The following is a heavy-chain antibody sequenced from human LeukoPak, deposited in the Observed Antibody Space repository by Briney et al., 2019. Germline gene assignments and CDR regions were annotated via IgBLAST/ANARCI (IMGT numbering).Heavy chain of an antibody. Sequence: GRSLRLSCAASGFTFDDYAMHWVRQAPGKGLEWVSGISWNSGSIGYADSVKGRFTISRDNAKNSLYLQMNSLRAEDTAVYYCARVAPWIYFDYWGQGTLVTVSS. J-gene: IGHJ4*02. D-gene: IGHD5-12*01. CDR3: ARVAPWIYFDY. CDR1: GFTFDDYA. V-gene: IGHV3-9*01. CDR2: ISWNSGSI.